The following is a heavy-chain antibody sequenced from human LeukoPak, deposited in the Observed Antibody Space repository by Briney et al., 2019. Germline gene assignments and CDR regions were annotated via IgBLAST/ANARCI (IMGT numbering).Heavy chain of an antibody. D-gene: IGHD2-2*01. V-gene: IGHV1-46*01. Sequence: ASVKVSCKTSGYTFTNFYMHWVRQAPGQGLEWMGVINPSGGSTSYAQKFQGRVTVTRDTSTSTVYMELSSLTSEDTAMYYCARDTGSSAQGYWGQGTLVTVSS. CDR1: GYTFTNFY. CDR2: INPSGGST. CDR3: ARDTGSSAQGY. J-gene: IGHJ4*02.